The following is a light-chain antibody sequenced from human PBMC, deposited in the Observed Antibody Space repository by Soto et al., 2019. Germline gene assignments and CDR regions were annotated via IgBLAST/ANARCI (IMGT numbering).Light chain of an antibody. CDR1: SSNIGAGYD. CDR2: GNS. CDR3: QSYDSSLSGWV. Sequence: QSVLTQPPSGSGAPGQRVTIYCTGSSSNIGAGYDVKWYQQLPGTAPKLLIYGNSHRPSGVPDRFSGSKSGTSASLAITGLQAEDEADYYCQSYDSSLSGWVFGGGTKLTVL. V-gene: IGLV1-40*01. J-gene: IGLJ3*02.